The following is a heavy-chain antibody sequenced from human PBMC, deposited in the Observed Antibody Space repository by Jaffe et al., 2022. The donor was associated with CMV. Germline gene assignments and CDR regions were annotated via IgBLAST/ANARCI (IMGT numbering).Heavy chain of an antibody. Sequence: QVQLQQWGAGLLKPSETLSLTCAVYGGSFSGYYWSWIRQPPGKGLEWIGEINHSGSTNYNPSLKSRVTISVDTSKNQFSLKLSSVTAADTAVYYCARHTPNRDFDYWGQGTLVTVSS. D-gene: IGHD3-10*01. V-gene: IGHV4-34*01. CDR1: GGSFSGYY. CDR2: INHSGST. J-gene: IGHJ4*02. CDR3: ARHTPNRDFDY.